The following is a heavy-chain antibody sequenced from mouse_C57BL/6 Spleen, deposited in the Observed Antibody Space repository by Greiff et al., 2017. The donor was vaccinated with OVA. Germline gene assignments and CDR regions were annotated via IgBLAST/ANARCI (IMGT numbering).Heavy chain of an antibody. CDR2: INPSSGYT. CDR3: AKDSSDPAMDY. V-gene: IGHV1-4*01. D-gene: IGHD3-2*02. CDR1: GYTFTSYT. Sequence: QVQLQQSGAELARPGASVKMSCTASGYTFTSYTMHWVKQRPGQGLEWIGYINPSSGYTKYNQKFKDKATLTADKSSSTAYMQLSSLTSEDSAVYYGAKDSSDPAMDYWGQGTSVTVSS. J-gene: IGHJ4*01.